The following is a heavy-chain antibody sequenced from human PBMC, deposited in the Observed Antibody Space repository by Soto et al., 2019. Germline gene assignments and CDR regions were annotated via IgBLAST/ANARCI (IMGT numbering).Heavy chain of an antibody. CDR3: ARVPMYYDSSGFYDDGTFDL. CDR2: IYHSGST. V-gene: IGHV4-30-2*01. Sequence: QLQLQESGSGLVKPSQTLSLTCAVSGGSVNSAGYSWSWIRQPPGKGLDWIGYIYHSGSTYYNPSLKSRVTISLDRSNNHFSLKLSSVTAADTAVYYCARVPMYYDSSGFYDDGTFDLWGQGTMVTVSS. D-gene: IGHD3-22*01. CDR1: GGSVNSAGYS. J-gene: IGHJ3*01.